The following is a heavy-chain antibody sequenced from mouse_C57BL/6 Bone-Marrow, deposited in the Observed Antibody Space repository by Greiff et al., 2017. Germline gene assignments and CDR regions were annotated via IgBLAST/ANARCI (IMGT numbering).Heavy chain of an antibody. D-gene: IGHD2-4*01. CDR3: AKEGLYDYSYYFDY. Sequence: QVQLKQSGAELVRPGASVKLSCKASGYTFTDYYINWVKQRPGQGLEWIARIYPGSGNTYYNEKFKGKATLTAEKSSSTAYMQLSSLTSEDSAVYFCAKEGLYDYSYYFDYWGQGTTLTVSS. J-gene: IGHJ2*01. V-gene: IGHV1-76*01. CDR2: IYPGSGNT. CDR1: GYTFTDYY.